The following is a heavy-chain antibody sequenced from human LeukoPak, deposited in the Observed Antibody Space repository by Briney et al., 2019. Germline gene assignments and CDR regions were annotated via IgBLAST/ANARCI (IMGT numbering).Heavy chain of an antibody. D-gene: IGHD3-22*01. CDR1: GGSISSSSYY. CDR3: ATDASSGYYYVY. J-gene: IGHJ4*02. V-gene: IGHV4-39*01. CDR2: IYYSGST. Sequence: PSETLSLTCTVSGGSISSSSYYWGWIRQPPGKGLEWIGSIYYSGSTYYNPSLKSRVTISVDTSKNQFSLKLSSVTAADTAVYYCATDASSGYYYVYWGQGTLVTVSS.